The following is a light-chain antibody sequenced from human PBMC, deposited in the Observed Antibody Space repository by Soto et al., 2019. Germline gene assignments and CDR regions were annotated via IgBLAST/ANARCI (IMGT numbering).Light chain of an antibody. Sequence: QSALTQPASVSGSPGQSITISCTGTSSDVGGYNYVSWYQQHPGKAPKLMIYEVSNRPSGVSNRFSGSKSGHTASLTISGLQSEDEADYSCTSYTSSSTLDVFGTGTKVTVL. J-gene: IGLJ1*01. CDR3: TSYTSSSTLDV. CDR1: SSDVGGYNY. V-gene: IGLV2-14*01. CDR2: EVS.